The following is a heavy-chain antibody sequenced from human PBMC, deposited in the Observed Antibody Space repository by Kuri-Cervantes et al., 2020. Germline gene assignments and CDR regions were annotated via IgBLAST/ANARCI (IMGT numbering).Heavy chain of an antibody. V-gene: IGHV2-5*02. D-gene: IGHD4-17*01. CDR1: GFSLSTSGVG. CDR2: IYWDDDK. Sequence: SGPTLVKPTQTLTLTCTFSGFSLSTSGVGVGWIRQPPGKALGWLALIYWDDDKRYSPSLKSRLTITKDTSKNQVVLTMTNMDPVDTATYYCALYDYGDYQRDRTYYFDYWGQGTLVTVSS. J-gene: IGHJ4*02. CDR3: ALYDYGDYQRDRTYYFDY.